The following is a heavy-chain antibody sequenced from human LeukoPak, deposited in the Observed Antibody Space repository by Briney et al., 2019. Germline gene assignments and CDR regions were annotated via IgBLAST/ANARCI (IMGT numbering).Heavy chain of an antibody. Sequence: GGSLRLSCGASGFTLSIYEMNWVRQAPEMGLEWVSYISTSGTTIYYADSVQGRFIISRDNAKNSLYLQMNSLRAEDTAVYYCARNAAYSGYDPARDYYYGMDVWGQGTTVTVSS. V-gene: IGHV3-48*03. D-gene: IGHD5-12*01. CDR3: ARNAAYSGYDPARDYYYGMDV. J-gene: IGHJ6*02. CDR2: ISTSGTTI. CDR1: GFTLSIYE.